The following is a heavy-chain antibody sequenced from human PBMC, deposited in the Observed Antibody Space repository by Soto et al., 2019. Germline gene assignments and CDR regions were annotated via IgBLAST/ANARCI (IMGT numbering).Heavy chain of an antibody. D-gene: IGHD3-10*01. Sequence: SDTLSLPCSVSAGPISGYYGRWIRQPPGKGLGWIGYIYYSGSTYYNPSLKSRVTISVDTSKNQFSLKLSSVTAADTAVYYCARVSTDFTFDYWGQGTLVTVSS. CDR3: ARVSTDFTFDY. J-gene: IGHJ4*02. CDR2: IYYSGST. CDR1: AGPISGYY. V-gene: IGHV4-59*08.